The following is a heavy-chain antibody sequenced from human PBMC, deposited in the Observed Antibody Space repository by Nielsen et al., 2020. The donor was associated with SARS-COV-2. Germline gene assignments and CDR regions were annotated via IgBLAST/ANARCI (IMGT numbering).Heavy chain of an antibody. CDR2: IKQDGSEK. CDR3: ARLSNFWSGYNDY. CDR1: GFTFSSYW. D-gene: IGHD3-3*01. J-gene: IGHJ4*02. V-gene: IGHV3-7*01. Sequence: GGSLRLSCAASGFTFSSYWMSWVRQAPGKGLEWVANIKQDGSEKYYVDSVKGRFTISRDNSKNTLYLQMNSLTADDTAVYYCARLSNFWSGYNDYWGQGTLVTVSS.